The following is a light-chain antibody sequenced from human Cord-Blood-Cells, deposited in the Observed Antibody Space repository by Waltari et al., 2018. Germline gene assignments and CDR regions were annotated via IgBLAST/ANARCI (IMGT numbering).Light chain of an antibody. CDR3: SSYTSSSTYV. CDR2: DVS. J-gene: IGLJ1*01. Sequence: QSALTQPPCVSGSSGQTITISCARTSSDIGGYNYVCWYQHPPGKAPKLMIYDVSNRPSGVSNRFSGSKSGNTASLTISGLQAEDEADYYCSSYTSSSTYVFGTGTKVTVL. V-gene: IGLV2-14*03. CDR1: SSDIGGYNY.